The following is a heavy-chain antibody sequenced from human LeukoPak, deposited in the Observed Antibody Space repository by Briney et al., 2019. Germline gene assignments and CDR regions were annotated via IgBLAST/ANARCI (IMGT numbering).Heavy chain of an antibody. D-gene: IGHD2-15*01. CDR2: ISSSSSYI. CDR1: GFTFSSYS. J-gene: IGHJ4*02. V-gene: IGHV3-21*01. Sequence: GGSLRLSCAASGFTFSSYSMNWVRQAPGKGLEWVSSISSSSSYIYYADSVKGGFTISRDNAKNTLCLQMNSLRAEDTAVYYCARDRVYCSGGSCYPSLFDYWGQGTLVTVSS. CDR3: ARDRVYCSGGSCYPSLFDY.